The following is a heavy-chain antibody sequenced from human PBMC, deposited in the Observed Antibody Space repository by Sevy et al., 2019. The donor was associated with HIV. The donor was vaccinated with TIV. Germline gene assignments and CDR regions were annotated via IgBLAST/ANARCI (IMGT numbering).Heavy chain of an antibody. CDR1: GYTFTGYY. Sequence: ASVKVSCKASGYTFTGYYMHWVRQAPGQGLEWMGRINPNSGGTNYAQKFQGRVTMTRETSISTAYMGLSRLRSDDTAVYYCARDRGAFGGVIVYFDYWGQGTLVTVSS. CDR2: INPNSGGT. D-gene: IGHD3-16*02. V-gene: IGHV1-2*06. CDR3: ARDRGAFGGVIVYFDY. J-gene: IGHJ4*02.